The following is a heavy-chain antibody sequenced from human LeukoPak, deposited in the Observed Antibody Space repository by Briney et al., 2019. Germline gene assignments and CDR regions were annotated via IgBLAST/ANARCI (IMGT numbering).Heavy chain of an antibody. V-gene: IGHV1-2*02. CDR3: ARDQNY. CDR1: GYTFTGYY. CDR2: INPNSGDT. J-gene: IGHJ4*02. Sequence: ASVKVSCKASGYTFTGYYLHWVRQAPGQGLEWMGWINPNSGDTSCAQKFQGRVTMTRDTSLSTTYMELTRLRSDDTAVYSCARDQNYWGQGTLVTVSS.